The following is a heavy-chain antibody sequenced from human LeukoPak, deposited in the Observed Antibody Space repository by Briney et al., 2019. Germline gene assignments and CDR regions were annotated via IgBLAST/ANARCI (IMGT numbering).Heavy chain of an antibody. CDR1: GGTFSSYA. D-gene: IGHD3-3*01. CDR2: IIPILGIA. J-gene: IGHJ5*02. V-gene: IGHV1-69*04. CDR3: ARELRFPNCFDP. Sequence: SVKVSCKASGGTFSSYAISWVRQAPGQGLEWMGRIIPILGIANYAQKFQGRVTITADKSTSTAYMELSSLRSEDTAVYYCARELRFPNCFDPWGQGTLVTVSS.